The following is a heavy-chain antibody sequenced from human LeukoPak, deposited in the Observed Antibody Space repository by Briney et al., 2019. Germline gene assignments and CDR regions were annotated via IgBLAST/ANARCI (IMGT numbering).Heavy chain of an antibody. D-gene: IGHD2-8*01. CDR2: VWYDGSNK. CDR3: AKDLGNGSRYYFDF. CDR1: GYTFSNHG. V-gene: IGHV3-33*06. Sequence: PGKSLTLSCEASGYTFSNHGMHWVRQAPGKGLEWVAVVWYDGSNKNYADSVRGRVTISRDNSKNALYLHMNSLRGEDTAIYYCAKDLGNGSRYYFDFWGQGTLVTVSS. J-gene: IGHJ4*02.